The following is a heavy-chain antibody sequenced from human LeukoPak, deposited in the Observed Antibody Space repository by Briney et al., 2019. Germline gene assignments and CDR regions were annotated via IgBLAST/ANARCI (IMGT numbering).Heavy chain of an antibody. CDR2: IYYSGST. Sequence: SETLSLTCTVSGGSISSYYWSWIRQPPGKGLEWIGYIYYSGSTNYNPSLKSRVTISVDTSKNQFSLKLSSVTAADTAVYYCARAAYDSSGYQYYYYYYMDVWGKGTTVTVSS. CDR1: GGSISSYY. D-gene: IGHD3-22*01. CDR3: ARAAYDSSGYQYYYYYYMDV. V-gene: IGHV4-59*01. J-gene: IGHJ6*03.